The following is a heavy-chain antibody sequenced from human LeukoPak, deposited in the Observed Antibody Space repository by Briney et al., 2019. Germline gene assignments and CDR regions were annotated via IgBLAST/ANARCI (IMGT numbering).Heavy chain of an antibody. CDR3: AKVPTSQTVTTTAGFDY. CDR1: GFTFSIYG. D-gene: IGHD4-17*01. J-gene: IGHJ4*02. V-gene: IGHV3-23*01. Sequence: PGGSLRLSCAASGFTFSIYGMGWVRQAPGKGLEWVSSISDNGGNTYYADSAKGRFTISRDNSKNTLYLQMNSLRAEDTAVYYCAKVPTSQTVTTTAGFDYWGQGTLVTVSS. CDR2: ISDNGGNT.